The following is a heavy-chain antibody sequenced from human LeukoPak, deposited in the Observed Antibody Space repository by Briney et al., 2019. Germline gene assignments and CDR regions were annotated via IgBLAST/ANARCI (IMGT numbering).Heavy chain of an antibody. CDR2: IIPIFGTA. CDR1: GGTFSSYA. Sequence: ASVKVSCKASGGTFSSYAISWVRQAPGQGLVWMGGIIPIFGTANYAQKFQGRVTITTDESTSTAYMELSSLRSEDTAVYYCAREGDSSSPMDVWGKGTTVTVSA. D-gene: IGHD6-6*01. CDR3: AREGDSSSPMDV. J-gene: IGHJ6*04. V-gene: IGHV1-69*05.